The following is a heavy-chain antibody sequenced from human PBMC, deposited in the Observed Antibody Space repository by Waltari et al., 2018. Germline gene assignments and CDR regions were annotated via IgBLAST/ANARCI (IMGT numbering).Heavy chain of an antibody. V-gene: IGHV3-74*01. D-gene: IGHD4-17*01. J-gene: IGHJ4*02. CDR1: GFTFSTYYW. CDR2: INSDGSTI. Sequence: EVQLVESGGGLVQPGGSLRLSCAASGFTFSTYYWMHWVRQAPGQWLVWVSRINSDGSTINYADSVKGRFTISRDNAKNTVYLQMNSLRAADTAVYYCARVPTYTVSTGGFDYWGQGTLVPVSS. CDR3: ARVPTYTVSTGGFDY.